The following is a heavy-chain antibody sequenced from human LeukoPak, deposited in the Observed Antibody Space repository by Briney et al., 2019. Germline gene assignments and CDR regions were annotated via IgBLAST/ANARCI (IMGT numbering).Heavy chain of an antibody. V-gene: IGHV4-4*02. D-gene: IGHD6-19*01. Sequence: SGTLSLTCAVSGDSISSNNWWSWVRQPPGKGLEWIGEIYHSGSTNYNPSLKSRVTISVDTSKNQFSLKLSSVTAADTAVYYCARAHSSGWTFDYWGQGTLVTVSS. CDR1: GDSISSNNW. CDR2: IYHSGST. J-gene: IGHJ4*02. CDR3: ARAHSSGWTFDY.